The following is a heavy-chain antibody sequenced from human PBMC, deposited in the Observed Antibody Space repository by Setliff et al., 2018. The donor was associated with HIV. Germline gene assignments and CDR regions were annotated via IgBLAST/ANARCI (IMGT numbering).Heavy chain of an antibody. CDR3: AKGSPRYDSRGHPDS. CDR1: GFTFHEYS. D-gene: IGHD3-22*01. V-gene: IGHV3-9*01. J-gene: IGHJ4*02. CDR2: VYWNSDSL. Sequence: HPGGSLRLSCTASGFTFHEYSMHWVRQAPGKGLEWVSGVYWNSDSLGYADSVQGRFVISRDNAKKSLYLQMNSLKTEDTALYYCAKGSPRYDSRGHPDSWGQGTLVTVSS.